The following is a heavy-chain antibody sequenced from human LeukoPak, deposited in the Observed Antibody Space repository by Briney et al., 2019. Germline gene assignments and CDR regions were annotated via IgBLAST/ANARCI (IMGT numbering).Heavy chain of an antibody. CDR1: GFTFSSYS. V-gene: IGHV3-21*01. D-gene: IGHD3-10*01. CDR2: ISSSSSYI. CDR3: ARDAPGSGSPLDY. J-gene: IGHJ4*02. Sequence: GGSLRLSCAASGFTFSSYSMNWVRQAPGKGLEWVSSISSSSSYIYYADSVKGRFTISRDNAKNSLYLQMNSPRAEDTAVYYCARDAPGSGSPLDYWGQGTLVTVSS.